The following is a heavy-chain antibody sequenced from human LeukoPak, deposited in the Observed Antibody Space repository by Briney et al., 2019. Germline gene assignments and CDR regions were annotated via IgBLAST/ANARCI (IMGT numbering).Heavy chain of an antibody. CDR2: INHSGST. J-gene: IGHJ5*02. CDR3: ARGRRVVRGARGWFDP. D-gene: IGHD3-10*01. CDR1: GGSFSGYY. Sequence: SETLSLTCAVYGGSFSGYYWSWIRQPPGKGLEWIGEINHSGSTNYNPSLKSRVTISVDTSKNQFSLKLSSVTAADTAVYYCARGRRVVRGARGWFDPWGQGTLVTVSS. V-gene: IGHV4-34*01.